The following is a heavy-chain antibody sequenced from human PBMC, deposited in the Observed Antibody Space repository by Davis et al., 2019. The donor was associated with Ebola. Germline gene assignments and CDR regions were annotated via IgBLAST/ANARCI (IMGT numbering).Heavy chain of an antibody. CDR3: SRGNYQFDY. J-gene: IGHJ4*02. Sequence: GESLKISCAASGFTFNRYAMSWVRQAPGQGLEWVALIRSKISHWTTRYAASVRGRFTISRDDSKSVAYLQMDSLKIEDTAVYYCSRGNYQFDYWSQGTLVTVSS. CDR2: IRSKISHWTT. V-gene: IGHV3-49*04. CDR1: GFTFNRYA. D-gene: IGHD1-7*01.